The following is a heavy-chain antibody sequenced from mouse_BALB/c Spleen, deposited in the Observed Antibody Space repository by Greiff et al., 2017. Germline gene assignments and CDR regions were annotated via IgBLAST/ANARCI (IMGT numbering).Heavy chain of an antibody. D-gene: IGHD2-4*01. CDR1: GYTFTSSW. J-gene: IGHJ4*01. CDR3: AREGLRRNAMDY. Sequence: QVQLQQSGSVLVRPGASVKLSCKASGYTFTSSWMHWAKQRPGQGLEWIGEIHPNSGNTNYNEKFKGKATLTVDTSSSTAYVDLSSLTSEDSAVYYCAREGLRRNAMDYWGQGTSVTVSS. CDR2: IHPNSGNT. V-gene: IGHV1S130*01.